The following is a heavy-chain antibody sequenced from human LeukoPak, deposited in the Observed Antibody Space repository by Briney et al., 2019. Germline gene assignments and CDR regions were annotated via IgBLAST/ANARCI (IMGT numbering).Heavy chain of an antibody. J-gene: IGHJ4*02. CDR3: ARTLKGDTSGLDL. V-gene: IGHV3-21*01. CDR2: ISISGSFV. Sequence: GGSLRLSCVSSGFTFSSYSWNWVRQALGKGLEWVAHISISGSFVFYADSVKGRFSISRDNARESLFLQMYSLGVEDTAVYYCARTLKGDTSGLDLWGQGSLVTVSS. D-gene: IGHD3-22*01. CDR1: GFTFSSYS.